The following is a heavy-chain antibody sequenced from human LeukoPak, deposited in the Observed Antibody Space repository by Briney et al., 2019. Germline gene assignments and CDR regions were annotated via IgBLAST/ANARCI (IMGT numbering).Heavy chain of an antibody. CDR2: ISAYNGNT. Sequence: GASVSLSCKASGYTFSSYDITWVRQAPGQGLEWMGWISAYNGNTNYAQKIQDRVTMTTDTYTSTAYMELRRLRADDTAVYYCAREEYVWGSYRDVDLWARGTVVTVSS. CDR3: AREEYVWGSYRDVDL. D-gene: IGHD3-16*02. CDR1: GYTFSSYD. V-gene: IGHV1-18*01. J-gene: IGHJ5*02.